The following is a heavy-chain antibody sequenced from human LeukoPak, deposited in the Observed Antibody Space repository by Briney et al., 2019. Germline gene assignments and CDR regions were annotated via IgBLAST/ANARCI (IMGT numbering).Heavy chain of an antibody. V-gene: IGHV4-59*01. CDR2: IYYSGST. D-gene: IGHD2-21*01. Sequence: SETLSLTCTVSGGSIRSYYWSWIRQPPGKGLEWIGYIYYSGSTNYNPSLKSRVTISVDTSKNQFSLKLSSVTAADTAVYYCARMGGARRSLFDYWGQGTLVTVSS. CDR1: GGSIRSYY. J-gene: IGHJ4*02. CDR3: ARMGGARRSLFDY.